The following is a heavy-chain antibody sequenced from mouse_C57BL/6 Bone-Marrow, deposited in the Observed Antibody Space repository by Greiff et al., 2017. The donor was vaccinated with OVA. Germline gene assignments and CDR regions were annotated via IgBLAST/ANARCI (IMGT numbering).Heavy chain of an antibody. D-gene: IGHD1-1*01. V-gene: IGHV1-77*01. Sequence: VQLQQSGAELVKPGASVKISCKASGYTFTDYYINWVKQRPGQGLEWIGKIGPGSGSTYYNEKFKGKATLTADKSSSTAYMQLSSLTSEDSAVYYCTAWALKDGSSYEAYWGQGTLVTVSA. J-gene: IGHJ3*01. CDR1: GYTFTDYY. CDR2: IGPGSGST. CDR3: TAWALKDGSSYEAY.